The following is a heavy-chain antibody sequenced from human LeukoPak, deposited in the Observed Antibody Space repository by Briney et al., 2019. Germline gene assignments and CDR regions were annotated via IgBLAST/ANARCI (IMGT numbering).Heavy chain of an antibody. CDR1: GGSISSYY. D-gene: IGHD3-3*01. Sequence: SSETLSLTCTVSGGSISSYYWSWIRQPAGKGLEWIGRIYTSGSTNYNPSLKSRVTMSVDTSKNQFSLKLSSVTAADTAVYYCARDARGAYDFWSGSSHNWFDPWGQGTLVTVSS. CDR2: IYTSGST. CDR3: ARDARGAYDFWSGSSHNWFDP. V-gene: IGHV4-4*07. J-gene: IGHJ5*02.